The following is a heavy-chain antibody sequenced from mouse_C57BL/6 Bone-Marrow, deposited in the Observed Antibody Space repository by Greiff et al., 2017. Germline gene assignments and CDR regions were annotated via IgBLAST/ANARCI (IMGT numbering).Heavy chain of an antibody. V-gene: IGHV1-63*01. Sequence: QVQLKESGAELVRPGTSVKMSCKASGYTFTNYWIGWAKQRPGHGLEWIGDIYPGGGYTNYNEKFKGKATLTADKSSSTAYMQFSSLTSEDSAIYYCARKPLYYGRTNDPYYFDYWGQGTTLTVSS. CDR3: ARKPLYYGRTNDPYYFDY. CDR2: IYPGGGYT. D-gene: IGHD1-1*01. J-gene: IGHJ2*01. CDR1: GYTFTNYW.